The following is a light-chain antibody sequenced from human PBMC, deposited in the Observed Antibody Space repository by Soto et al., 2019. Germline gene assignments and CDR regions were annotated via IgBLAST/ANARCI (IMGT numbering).Light chain of an antibody. V-gene: IGKV3-11*01. CDR2: DAS. J-gene: IGKJ2*01. CDR3: QQRSNWPPYT. CDR1: QSVSSY. Sequence: EIVLTQSTATLSLSPGERATLSCRASQSVSSYLAWYQQKPGQAPRLLIYDASNRATSIPARFSGSGSVTGFTLAISGLQPEAFAVYCCQQRSNWPPYTFGQGTKLEIK.